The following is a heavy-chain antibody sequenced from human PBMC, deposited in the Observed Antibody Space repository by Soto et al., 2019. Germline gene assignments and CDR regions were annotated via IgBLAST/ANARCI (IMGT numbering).Heavy chain of an antibody. V-gene: IGHV3-20*04. J-gene: IGHJ3*02. D-gene: IGHD3-16*01. CDR3: ARVSGKFWAGAFDI. CDR2: ITGGGGST. CDR1: GCTFNTYG. Sequence: GGSLRLSCAVSGCTFNTYGMNWVRQAPGKGLEWVSGITGGGGSTYYADFAKGRFTISRDNAKNSLYLQMNSLRAEDTALYYCARVSGKFWAGAFDIWGQGTMVTVSS.